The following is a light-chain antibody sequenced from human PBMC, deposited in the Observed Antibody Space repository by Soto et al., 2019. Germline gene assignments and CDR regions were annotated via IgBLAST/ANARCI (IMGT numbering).Light chain of an antibody. CDR2: GAS. CDR1: QSVSSY. J-gene: IGKJ5*01. V-gene: IGKV3-15*01. Sequence: EIVMTQSPATLSVSPGERATLSCRASQSVSSYLAWYQQKPGQAPRLLIYGASTRATDIPARFSGSGSGTEFTLTISSLQSEAFAVYYCQQYNNWPTFGQGTRLEIK. CDR3: QQYNNWPT.